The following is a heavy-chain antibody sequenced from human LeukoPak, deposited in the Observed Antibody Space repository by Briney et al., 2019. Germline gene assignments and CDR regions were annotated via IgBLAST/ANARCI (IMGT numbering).Heavy chain of an antibody. CDR3: ARGRMNYYDSSGYLRPSDY. CDR2: INHSGST. CDR1: GGSFSGYY. J-gene: IGHJ4*02. D-gene: IGHD3-22*01. Sequence: SETLSLTCAVYGGSFSGYYWSWIRQPPGKGLEWIGEINHSGSTNYNPSLKSRVTISVDTSKNQFSLKLSPVTAADTAVYYCARGRMNYYDSSGYLRPSDYWGQGTLVTVSS. V-gene: IGHV4-34*01.